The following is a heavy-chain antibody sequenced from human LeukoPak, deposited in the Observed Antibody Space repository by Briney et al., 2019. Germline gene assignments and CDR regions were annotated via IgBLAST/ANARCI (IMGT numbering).Heavy chain of an antibody. V-gene: IGHV4-4*07. CDR2: IYTSGST. D-gene: IGHD1-26*01. Sequence: SETLSLTCTVSGGSISSYYWSWIRQPAGKGLEWIGRIYTSGSTNYNPSLKSRVTMSVDTSKNQFSLKLSSVTAADTAVYYCARAMYCGSLNWFDPWGQGTLVTVSS. J-gene: IGHJ5*02. CDR3: ARAMYCGSLNWFDP. CDR1: GGSISSYY.